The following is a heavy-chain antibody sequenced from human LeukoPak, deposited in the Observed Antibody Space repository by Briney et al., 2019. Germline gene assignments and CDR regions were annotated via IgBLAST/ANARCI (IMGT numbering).Heavy chain of an antibody. CDR1: GFTFSSYW. V-gene: IGHV3-7*01. CDR2: INQDGSET. D-gene: IGHD3-10*01. CDR3: SREDYFGSGSPAY. Sequence: GGSLRLSCAASGFTFSSYWMSWVRQVPGKGLEWVANINQDGSETHYVDSVKGRFTISRDNANNSLFLQMDSLRAEDTAFYYCSREDYFGSGSPAYWGQGTPVTVSS. J-gene: IGHJ4*02.